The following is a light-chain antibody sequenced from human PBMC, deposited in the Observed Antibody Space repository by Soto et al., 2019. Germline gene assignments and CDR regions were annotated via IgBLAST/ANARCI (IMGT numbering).Light chain of an antibody. CDR2: GAS. Sequence: DIVLTQSPGTLSLFPGERAPLSCRASQSVSSSYLAWYQQKPGQAPRLLIYGASSRATGIPDRFSGSGSATEFTLTISSLQSEDFAVYYCQQYDKWPYTFGQGTKVDIK. CDR3: QQYDKWPYT. J-gene: IGKJ2*01. CDR1: QSVSSSY. V-gene: IGKV3-20*01.